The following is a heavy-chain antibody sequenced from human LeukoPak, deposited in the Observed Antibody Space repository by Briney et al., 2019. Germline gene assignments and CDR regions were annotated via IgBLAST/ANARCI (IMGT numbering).Heavy chain of an antibody. CDR1: GGSISSGGYY. CDR2: IYYSGST. V-gene: IGHV4-31*03. Sequence: SETLSLTCTVSGGSISSGGYYWSWIRQHPGKGLEWIGYIYYSGSTYYNPSLKSRVTVSVDTSKNQFSLKLSSVTAADTAVYYCARTYGSGAFDIWGQGTMVTVSS. CDR3: ARTYGSGAFDI. J-gene: IGHJ3*02. D-gene: IGHD4-17*01.